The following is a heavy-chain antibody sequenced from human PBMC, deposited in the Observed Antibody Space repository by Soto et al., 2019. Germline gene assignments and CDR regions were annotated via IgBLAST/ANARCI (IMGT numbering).Heavy chain of an antibody. CDR1: GGTFSSYS. CDR3: ARDVGCHSWGIDY. J-gene: IGHJ4*01. CDR2: IIPFFGTA. V-gene: IGHV1-69*01. Sequence: QVQLVQSGAEVKKPGSSVKVSCKASGGTFSSYSINWVRQAPGQGLEWMGAIIPFFGTANYAQRFQGRVTITADESTSSAYMELTILRSQDTSVDYCARDVGCHSWGIDYWGHGTLVTVSS. D-gene: IGHD3-16*01.